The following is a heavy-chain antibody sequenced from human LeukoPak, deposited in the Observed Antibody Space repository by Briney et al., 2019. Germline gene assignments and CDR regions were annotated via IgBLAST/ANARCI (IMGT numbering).Heavy chain of an antibody. CDR2: INHSGST. V-gene: IGHV4-34*01. D-gene: IGHD6-13*01. Sequence: SETLSLTCAVYGGSFSGYYWSWIRQPPGKGLEWIGEINHSGSTNYNPSLKSRVTMSVDTSKNQFSLKLSSVTAADTAVYYCARRRVAAAGIGYYYYYMDVWGKGTTVTVSS. CDR3: ARRRVAAAGIGYYYYYMDV. CDR1: GGSFSGYY. J-gene: IGHJ6*03.